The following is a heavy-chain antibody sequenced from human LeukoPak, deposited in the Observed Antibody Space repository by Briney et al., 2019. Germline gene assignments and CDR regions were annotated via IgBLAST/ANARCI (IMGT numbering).Heavy chain of an antibody. CDR3: VREDTPATANY. J-gene: IGHJ4*02. CDR2: ISGGGDIT. D-gene: IGHD2-21*02. CDR1: GFTFTSYS. V-gene: IGHV3-23*01. Sequence: PGGSLRLSCAAPGFTFTSYSMSWVRQTPGKGLEWVSAISGGGDITYYADSVTGRFTISRDNSKDTLFLQMHSLRPGDTAVYYCVREDTPATANYWGQGTLVTISS.